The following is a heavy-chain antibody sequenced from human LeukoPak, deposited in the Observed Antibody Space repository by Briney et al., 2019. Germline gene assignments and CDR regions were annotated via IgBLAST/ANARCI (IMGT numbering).Heavy chain of an antibody. D-gene: IGHD2-2*02. CDR1: GFTFSDYY. Sequence: GGSLRLSCGASGFTFSDYYMSWIRQAPGKGLEWVSYISSSGSTIYYADSVKGRFTISRDNSKNTLYLQMNSLRAEDTAVYYCARERYCSSTSCYTRDFDYWGQGTLVTVSS. CDR3: ARERYCSSTSCYTRDFDY. J-gene: IGHJ4*02. V-gene: IGHV3-11*04. CDR2: ISSSGSTI.